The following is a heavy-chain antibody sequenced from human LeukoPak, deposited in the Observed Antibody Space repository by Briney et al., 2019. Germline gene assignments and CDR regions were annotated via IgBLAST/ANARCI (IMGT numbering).Heavy chain of an antibody. J-gene: IGHJ4*02. CDR3: ASLVVATMGGGY. D-gene: IGHD5-24*01. CDR1: GYTLTELS. Sequence: ASVKVSCKVSGYTLTELSMHWVRQAPGKGLEWMGGFDPEDGETIYAQKFQGRVTMTRDTSISTAYMELSRLRSDDTAVYYCASLVVATMGGGYWGQGTLVTVSS. V-gene: IGHV1-24*01. CDR2: FDPEDGET.